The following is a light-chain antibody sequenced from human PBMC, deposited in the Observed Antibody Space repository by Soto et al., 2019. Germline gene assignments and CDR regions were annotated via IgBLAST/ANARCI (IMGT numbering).Light chain of an antibody. CDR1: QSVTTSY. Sequence: EIELTQSPGTLSLSPGDRATLSCRTSQSVTTSYLAWYQQKPGQAPRLLNYGTSIRATGVPDRFSGSGSATDFTLTISRLEPDDFAVYYCHQYGDYPQTFGQGTKVEI. J-gene: IGKJ1*01. CDR2: GTS. V-gene: IGKV3-20*01. CDR3: HQYGDYPQT.